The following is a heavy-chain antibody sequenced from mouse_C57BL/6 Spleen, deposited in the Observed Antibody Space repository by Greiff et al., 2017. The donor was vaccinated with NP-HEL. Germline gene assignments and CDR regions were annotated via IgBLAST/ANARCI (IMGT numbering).Heavy chain of an antibody. V-gene: IGHV5-17*01. CDR1: GFTFSDYG. Sequence: EVQVVESGGGLVKPGGSLKLSCAASGFTFSDYGMHWVRQAPEKGLEWVAYISSGSSTIYYADTVKGRFTLSRDNAKNTLFLQITSLRSEDTAMYYCAIYYGNYYFDYWGQGTTLTVSS. CDR2: ISSGSSTI. CDR3: AIYYGNYYFDY. J-gene: IGHJ2*01. D-gene: IGHD2-1*01.